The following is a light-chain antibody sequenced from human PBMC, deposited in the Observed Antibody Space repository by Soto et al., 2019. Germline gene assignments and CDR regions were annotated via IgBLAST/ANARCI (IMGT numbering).Light chain of an antibody. CDR3: QQSYNTPTIN. CDR1: QSISCY. CDR2: AAS. Sequence: DIQMTQSPSSLYASVGVRVTITCRASQSISCYLNWYEQKPGKAPKLLIYAASSLQSGVPSRFSGSESGTDFTLTIRSLQPEDFATYYCQQSYNTPTINFDQGTRLESK. V-gene: IGKV1-39*01. J-gene: IGKJ5*01.